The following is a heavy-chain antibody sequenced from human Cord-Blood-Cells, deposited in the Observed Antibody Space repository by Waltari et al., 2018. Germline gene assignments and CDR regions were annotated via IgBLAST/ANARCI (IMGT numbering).Heavy chain of an antibody. CDR2: IRGGCGSI. V-gene: IGHV3-23*01. CDR1: GFTFSSYA. CDR3: AKGDFDWLLYYFDY. J-gene: IGHJ4*02. D-gene: IGHD3-9*01. Sequence: EVQLLESGGGLVQPGGSLRLSCAASGFTFSSYAMSWVRQAPGKGVEWISAIRGGCGSIYYADSVKGRFTISRDNSKNTLYLQMNSLRAEDTAVYYCAKGDFDWLLYYFDYWGQGTLVTVSS.